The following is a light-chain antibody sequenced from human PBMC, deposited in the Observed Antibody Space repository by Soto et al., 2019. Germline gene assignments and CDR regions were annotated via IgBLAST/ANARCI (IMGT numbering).Light chain of an antibody. V-gene: IGLV2-14*01. CDR2: DVN. Sequence: QSALTQPASVSGSPGQSITISCTGTSSDVGGYNYVSWYQQHPGKAPKVIIYDVNNRPSGVSNRFSGSKSGNTASLTISGLQAEDEADYYCNSYTSSNNYVFGPGTKVTVL. CDR3: NSYTSSNNYV. CDR1: SSDVGGYNY. J-gene: IGLJ1*01.